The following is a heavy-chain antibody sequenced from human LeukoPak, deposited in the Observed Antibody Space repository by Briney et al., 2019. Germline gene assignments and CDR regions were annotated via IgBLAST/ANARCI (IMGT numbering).Heavy chain of an antibody. CDR2: IYYSGST. CDR3: ARTPEVVGWFDP. V-gene: IGHV4-39*01. J-gene: IGHJ5*02. CDR1: GGSISSSTDY. Sequence: SETLSLTCTVSGGSISSSTDYWGWIRQPPGKGLEWIGSIYYSGSTYYNPSLKSRVTKSVDTPKNQFSLKMSSVTAADTAVYYCARTPEVVGWFDPWGQGTLVTVSS.